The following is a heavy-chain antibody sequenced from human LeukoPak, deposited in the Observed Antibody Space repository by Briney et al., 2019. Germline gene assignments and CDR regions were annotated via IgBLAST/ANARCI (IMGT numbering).Heavy chain of an antibody. CDR3: ARDYLSHYYGMDV. V-gene: IGHV1-69*13. J-gene: IGHJ6*02. Sequence: SVKVSCKASGGTLSSYAISWVRQAPGQGLEWMGGIIPIFGTANYAQKFQGRVTITADESTSTAYMELSSLRSEDTAVYYCARDYLSHYYGMDVWGQGTTVTVSS. CDR1: GGTLSSYA. CDR2: IIPIFGTA.